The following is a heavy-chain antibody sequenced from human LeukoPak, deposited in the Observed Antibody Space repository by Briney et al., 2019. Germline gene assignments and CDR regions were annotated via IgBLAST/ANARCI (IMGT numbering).Heavy chain of an antibody. CDR2: ISYDGSNK. CDR1: GFTFSSYA. J-gene: IGHJ4*02. V-gene: IGHV3-30-3*01. Sequence: RGSLRLSCAASGFTFSSYAMHWVRQAPGKGLEWVAVISYDGSNKCYADSVKGRFTISRDNSKNTVYLQMNSLRAEDTAVYYCASSIAAAGTCYWGQGTLVTVSS. CDR3: ASSIAAAGTCY. D-gene: IGHD6-13*01.